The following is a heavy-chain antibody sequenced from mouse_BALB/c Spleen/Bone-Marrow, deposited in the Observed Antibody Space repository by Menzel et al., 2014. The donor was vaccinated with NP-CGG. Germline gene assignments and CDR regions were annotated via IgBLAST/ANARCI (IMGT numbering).Heavy chain of an antibody. CDR1: GYTFTSYW. CDR3: TRVRGYGSRAWFAY. Sequence: QVQLQQSGAELVRPGASVKLSCKASGYTFTSYWINWVKQRPGQGLEWIGNIYPSDSYTNYNQKFKDKATLTVDKSSSTAYMQLSSPTSEDSAVYYCTRVRGYGSRAWFAYWGRGTLVTVSA. J-gene: IGHJ3*01. D-gene: IGHD1-1*01. CDR2: IYPSDSYT. V-gene: IGHV1-69*02.